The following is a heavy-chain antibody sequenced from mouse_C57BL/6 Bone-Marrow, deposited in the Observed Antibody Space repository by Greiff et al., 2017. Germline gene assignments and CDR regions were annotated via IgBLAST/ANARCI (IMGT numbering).Heavy chain of an antibody. Sequence: VQLQQSGPELVKPGDSVKISCKASGYSFTGYFMNWVMQSHGKSFEWIGRINPYNGDTFYNQKFEGKATLTVDKSSSTAHMDLRSLTSEDSAVYYCARSRYDYPFAYWGQGTLVTVSA. J-gene: IGHJ3*01. CDR1: GYSFTGYF. CDR2: INPYNGDT. V-gene: IGHV1-20*01. CDR3: ARSRYDYPFAY. D-gene: IGHD2-4*01.